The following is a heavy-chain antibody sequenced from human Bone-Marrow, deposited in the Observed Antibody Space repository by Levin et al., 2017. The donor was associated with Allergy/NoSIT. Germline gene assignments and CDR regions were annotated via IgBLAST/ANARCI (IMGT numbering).Heavy chain of an antibody. D-gene: IGHD1-1*01. CDR2: IYPGDSQT. Sequence: GESLKISCRTSGYSFDTYWIAWVRLMPGKGLEWLGTIYPGDSQTTYSPSFQGQVTLSVDKSLTTAYLQWSSLKASDSAIYYCARRWSWNDASFDFWGQGTLVSVSS. CDR3: ARRWSWNDASFDF. CDR1: GYSFDTYW. V-gene: IGHV5-51*01. J-gene: IGHJ4*02.